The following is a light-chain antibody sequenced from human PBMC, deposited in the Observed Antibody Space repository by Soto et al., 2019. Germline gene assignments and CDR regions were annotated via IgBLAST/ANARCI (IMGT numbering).Light chain of an antibody. CDR1: ISDVGGYNY. V-gene: IGLV2-14*01. CDR3: SSYTTITTYV. J-gene: IGLJ1*01. Sequence: QSVLTQHTSVSGSPGQSITISCPGTISDVGGYNYVSWYQQHPGKAPKLMIYEVSNQPSGVSDRFSGSKSGNPASLTISGLQAEDEDDYYCSSYTTITTYVFGTGTKVTV. CDR2: EVS.